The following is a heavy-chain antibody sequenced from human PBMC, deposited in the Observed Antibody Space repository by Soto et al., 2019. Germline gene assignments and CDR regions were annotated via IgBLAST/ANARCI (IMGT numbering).Heavy chain of an antibody. J-gene: IGHJ3*02. CDR3: ARIEYCSGGNCYSAFDI. Sequence: VQPGAEVKKPGASVKVSCKASGDTFISSGISWVRQAPGQGLEWMGWISGYKGDTNYAQKFQGRVTLTTDTSTSTAYMELRSLTPGDTAIYYCARIEYCSGGNCYSAFDIWGQGTLVTVSS. CDR1: GDTFISSG. V-gene: IGHV1-18*01. D-gene: IGHD2-15*01. CDR2: ISGYKGDT.